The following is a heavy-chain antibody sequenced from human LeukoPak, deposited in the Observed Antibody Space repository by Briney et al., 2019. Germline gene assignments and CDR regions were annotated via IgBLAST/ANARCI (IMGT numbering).Heavy chain of an antibody. J-gene: IGHJ4*02. Sequence: PSETLSLTCTVSGGSTSSYYWSWLRQPAGKGLEWIGRIYTSGSTNYNPSLKSRVTISVDTSKNQFSLKLSSVTAADTAVYYCARDRYYYDSSGYYSPLDYWGQGTLVTVSS. V-gene: IGHV4-4*07. D-gene: IGHD3-22*01. CDR1: GGSTSSYY. CDR2: IYTSGST. CDR3: ARDRYYYDSSGYYSPLDY.